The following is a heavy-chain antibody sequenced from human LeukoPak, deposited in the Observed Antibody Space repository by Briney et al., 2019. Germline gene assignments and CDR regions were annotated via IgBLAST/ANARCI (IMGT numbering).Heavy chain of an antibody. V-gene: IGHV4-4*09. J-gene: IGHJ4*02. CDR1: GVSISPYF. Sequence: SETLSLTCTASGVSISPYFWSWIRQPPGKGPEWIWYIYTDGSTKYNPSLKSRVTILLDTNKNQFSHKLSSGTAADTAADYYGRRQIYFDNWGKGTLVTVS. CDR3: GRRQIYFDN. CDR2: IYTDGST.